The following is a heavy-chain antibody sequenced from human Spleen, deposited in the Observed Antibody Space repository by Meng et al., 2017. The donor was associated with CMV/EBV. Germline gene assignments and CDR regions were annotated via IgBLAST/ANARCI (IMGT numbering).Heavy chain of an antibody. CDR3: VKKGNPAATGYFDY. CDR2: IRYDGSNK. CDR1: GFTFSSYT. J-gene: IGHJ4*02. V-gene: IGHV3-30*02. Sequence: GGSLRLSCAASGFTFSSYTLHWVRQAPGKGLEWVAFIRYDGSNKYYADSVKGRFTISRDNSKNTLFLQMNSLRPEDTAVYYCVKKGNPAATGYFDYWGQGTLVTVSS. D-gene: IGHD1-26*01.